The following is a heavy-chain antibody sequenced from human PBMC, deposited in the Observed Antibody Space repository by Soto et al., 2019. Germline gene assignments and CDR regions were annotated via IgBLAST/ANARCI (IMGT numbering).Heavy chain of an antibody. CDR3: AKDFSVVVITTPRY. CDR1: GFTFSSYG. D-gene: IGHD3-22*01. Sequence: PGGSLRLSCAASGFTFSSYGMHWVRQAPGKGLEWVAVISYDGSNKYYADSVKGRFTISRDNSKNTLYLQMNSLRAEDTAVYYCAKDFSVVVITTPRYWGQGTLVTVSS. CDR2: ISYDGSNK. V-gene: IGHV3-30*18. J-gene: IGHJ4*02.